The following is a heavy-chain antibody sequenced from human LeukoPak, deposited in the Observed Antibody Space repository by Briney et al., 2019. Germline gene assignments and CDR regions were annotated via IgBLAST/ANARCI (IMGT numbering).Heavy chain of an antibody. CDR2: ISGNSGST. J-gene: IGHJ4*02. CDR1: GSTFSGYA. Sequence: GGSLRLSCAASGSTFSGYAMSWVRQAPGKGLEWVSSISGNSGSTYYADSVKGRFTISRDNSKNTVYLQMNSLRAEDTAVYYCAKVSAWAMVGATYFDYWGQGTLVTVSS. V-gene: IGHV3-23*01. D-gene: IGHD1-26*01. CDR3: AKVSAWAMVGATYFDY.